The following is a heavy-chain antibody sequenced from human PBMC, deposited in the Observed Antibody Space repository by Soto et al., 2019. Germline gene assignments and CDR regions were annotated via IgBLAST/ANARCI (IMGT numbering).Heavy chain of an antibody. Sequence: SVKVSCKASGGTFSNFVISCVRQAPGQGLEWMGGNIPIFGTANYAQKFQGRVTIIADESTGATYMELTSLRSEDTAVYYCAGPPIFLGEKKYKIFFDYWGQETLVPVSS. V-gene: IGHV1-69*13. D-gene: IGHD3-3*01. CDR2: NIPIFGTA. J-gene: IGHJ4*02. CDR1: GGTFSNFV. CDR3: AGPPIFLGEKKYKIFFDY.